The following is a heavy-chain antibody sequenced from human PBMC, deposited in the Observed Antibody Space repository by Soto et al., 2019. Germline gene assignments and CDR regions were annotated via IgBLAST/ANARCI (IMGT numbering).Heavy chain of an antibody. D-gene: IGHD4-17*01. Sequence: GGSLRLSCAASGFTFSDYYMSWIRQAPGKGLEWVSYISSSGSTIYYADSVKGRFTISRDNAKNSLYLQMNSLRAEDTAVYYCASRIDDDYGDYPKPINYYYYMDVWGKGTTVTVSS. CDR1: GFTFSDYY. V-gene: IGHV3-11*01. CDR2: ISSSGSTI. J-gene: IGHJ6*03. CDR3: ASRIDDDYGDYPKPINYYYYMDV.